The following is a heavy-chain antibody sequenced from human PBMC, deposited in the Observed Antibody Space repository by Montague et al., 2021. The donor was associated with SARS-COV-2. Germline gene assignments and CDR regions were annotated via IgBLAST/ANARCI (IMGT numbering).Heavy chain of an antibody. CDR3: ARRGYYDSAGYHWHLDL. J-gene: IGHJ2*01. Sequence: SETLSLTCTVSGGSINDHYRSWIRQSPGKGLEWIGYITSNGKTNYNPSLKSRVTLSADASRNEFSLKLDSVTAADTAVYFCARRGYYDSAGYHWHLDLWGRGTPVTVSS. D-gene: IGHD3-16*01. CDR1: GGSINDHY. CDR2: ITSNGKT. V-gene: IGHV4-4*09.